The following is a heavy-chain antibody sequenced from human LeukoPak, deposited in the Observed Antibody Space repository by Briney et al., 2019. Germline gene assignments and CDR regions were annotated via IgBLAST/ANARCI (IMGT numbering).Heavy chain of an antibody. J-gene: IGHJ5*02. D-gene: IGHD3-16*01. V-gene: IGHV1-2*02. Sequence: VASVKVSCKASGYTFTGYYIHWVRQAPGQGLEWMGWINPNSGGTNYAQKFQGRVTMTRDTSISTASMELSRLTSDDTAVYYCAREVVAWGMNWFDPWGQGTLVTVSS. CDR3: AREVVAWGMNWFDP. CDR2: INPNSGGT. CDR1: GYTFTGYY.